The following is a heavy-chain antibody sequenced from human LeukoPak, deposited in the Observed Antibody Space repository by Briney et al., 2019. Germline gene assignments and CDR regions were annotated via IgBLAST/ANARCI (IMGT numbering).Heavy chain of an antibody. Sequence: GGSLRLSCAASGFTFSRYDMSWVRQAPGKGLEWVSAISGSGGSTYYADSVKGRFTISRDNSRNTLYLQMNSLTAEDTAVYFCAKDQSSGPYYDYWGQGTLVTVSS. CDR2: ISGSGGST. J-gene: IGHJ4*02. CDR1: GFTFSRYD. V-gene: IGHV3-23*01. D-gene: IGHD1-26*01. CDR3: AKDQSSGPYYDY.